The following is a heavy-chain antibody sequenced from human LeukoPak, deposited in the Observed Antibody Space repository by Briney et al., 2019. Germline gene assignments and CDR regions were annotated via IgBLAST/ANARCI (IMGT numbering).Heavy chain of an antibody. CDR2: IIPIFGTA. Sequence: ASVKVSCKASGYTFTSYAMNWVRQAPGQGLEWMGGIIPIFGTANYAQKFQGRVTITTDESTSTAYMELSSLRSEDTAVYYCARAPRTYYYDSSGYSHFDYWGQGTLVTVSS. V-gene: IGHV1-69*05. CDR3: ARAPRTYYYDSSGYSHFDY. J-gene: IGHJ4*02. CDR1: GYTFTSYA. D-gene: IGHD3-22*01.